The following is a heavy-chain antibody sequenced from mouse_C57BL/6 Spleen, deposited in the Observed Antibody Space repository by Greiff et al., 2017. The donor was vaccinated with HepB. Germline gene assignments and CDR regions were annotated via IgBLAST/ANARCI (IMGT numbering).Heavy chain of an antibody. J-gene: IGHJ1*03. CDR1: GFSLSTSGMG. CDR2: IYWDDDK. CDR3: ARSEIYYDYDVQFDV. Sequence: QVTLKECGPGILQSSQTLSLTCSFSGFSLSTSGMGVSWIRQPSGKGLEWLAHIYWDDDKRYNPSLKSRLTISKDTSRNQVFLKITSVDTADTATYYCARSEIYYDYDVQFDVWGTGTTVTVSS. V-gene: IGHV8-12*01. D-gene: IGHD2-4*01.